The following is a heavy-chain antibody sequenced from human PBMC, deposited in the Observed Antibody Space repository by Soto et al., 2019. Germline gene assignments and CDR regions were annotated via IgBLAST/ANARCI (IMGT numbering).Heavy chain of an antibody. CDR1: GFTVSDYG. V-gene: IGHV3-30*18. CDR3: SKQMYPRTVLDSSSPWGDY. D-gene: IGHD6-6*01. Sequence: XGSLRLSFAVSGFTVSDYGMHWVRQAPGKGLEWVAVMSYAVSYKYYADSVKGRFTISRDLSGNTLFLQMNSLRLEDTAVYFCSKQMYPRTVLDSSSPWGDYCGQRTLVTVSS. CDR2: MSYAVSYK. J-gene: IGHJ4*02.